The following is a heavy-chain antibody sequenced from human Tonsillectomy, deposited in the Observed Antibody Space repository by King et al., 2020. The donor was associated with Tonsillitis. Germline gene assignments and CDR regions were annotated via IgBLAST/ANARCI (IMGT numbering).Heavy chain of an antibody. CDR1: GFTFSSYD. D-gene: IGHD6-13*01. V-gene: IGHV3-30*18. CDR2: ISHDGSHK. J-gene: IGHJ6*02. CDR3: AKTSGYSSSWYSTDYYYSHYCLDV. Sequence: VQLVESGGGVVQPGRSLRLSCAASGFTFSSYDMHWVRQAPGKGLEWVAIISHDGSHKYYADSVKGRFTISRDNSKNTLYLQMNSLRAEDTAVYYCAKTSGYSSSWYSTDYYYSHYCLDVWGQGTTVSVSS.